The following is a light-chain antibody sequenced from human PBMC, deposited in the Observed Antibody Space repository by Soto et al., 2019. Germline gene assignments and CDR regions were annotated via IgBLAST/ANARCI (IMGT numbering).Light chain of an antibody. Sequence: EIMLRQSPGTLSLSPGERATLSCRASQSVSSTYLAWYQHKPGQAPRLLIYGASSRATGIPDRFSGSGSGTDFTLIISRLEPEDFAVYYCQQYGNSFVGFGQGTKVDIK. CDR1: QSVSSTY. CDR3: QQYGNSFVG. J-gene: IGKJ1*01. V-gene: IGKV3-20*01. CDR2: GAS.